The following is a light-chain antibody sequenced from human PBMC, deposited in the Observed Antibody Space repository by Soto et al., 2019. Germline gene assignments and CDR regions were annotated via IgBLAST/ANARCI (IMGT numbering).Light chain of an antibody. CDR2: DVS. V-gene: IGLV2-14*01. J-gene: IGLJ1*01. Sequence: QSVLTQPASVSGSPGQSITISCTGTSSDVGGYNYVSWYQQHPGKAPKLMIYDVSNRPSGVSNRFSASKSGNTASLTISGLQAEDEAHYYCSSYTSSSTHYVFGTGTKVTAL. CDR3: SSYTSSSTHYV. CDR1: SSDVGGYNY.